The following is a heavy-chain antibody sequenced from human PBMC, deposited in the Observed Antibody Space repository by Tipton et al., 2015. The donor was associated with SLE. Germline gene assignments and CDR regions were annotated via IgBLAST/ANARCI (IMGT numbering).Heavy chain of an antibody. J-gene: IGHJ1*01. CDR3: ASRDSSSWSIPPRAEYFQH. CDR1: GYSISSGYY. V-gene: IGHV4-38-2*02. D-gene: IGHD6-13*01. Sequence: TLSLTCTVSGYSISSGYYWGWIRQPPGKGLEWIGSIYHSGNPYYNPSLKSRVTISVDTSKNQFSLKLSSVTAADTAVYYCASRDSSSWSIPPRAEYFQHWGQGTLVTVSS. CDR2: IYHSGNP.